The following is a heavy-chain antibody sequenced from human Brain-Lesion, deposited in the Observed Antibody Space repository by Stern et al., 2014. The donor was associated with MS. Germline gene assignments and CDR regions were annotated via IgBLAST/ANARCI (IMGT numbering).Heavy chain of an antibody. CDR1: GYLFDDYW. J-gene: IGHJ4*02. V-gene: IGHV5-51*03. CDR3: ARSPATPSGYDRFDY. CDR2: IFPRGSNT. D-gene: IGHD5-12*01. Sequence: EVQLVESGAEVKKPGESLKISCEASGYLFDDYWIGWVRQMSGRGLELVAIIFPRGSNTRYSPPVQGQVTLSADKSISPAFLQWSSLKASDPAMYYCARSPATPSGYDRFDYWGQGALVTVSS.